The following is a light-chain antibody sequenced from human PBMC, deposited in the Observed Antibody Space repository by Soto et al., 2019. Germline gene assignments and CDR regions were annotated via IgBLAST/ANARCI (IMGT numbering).Light chain of an antibody. Sequence: VLTQSPVTLSLSPGEIATLSCMTSQTVISSYLAWYQQKPGQAPRLLIYGASSRATGIPDRFSGSGSGTDFTLTISRLEPEDFAVYYCQQYGSSPRTFGQGTKVDIK. CDR3: QQYGSSPRT. V-gene: IGKV3-20*01. CDR2: GAS. J-gene: IGKJ1*01. CDR1: QTVISSY.